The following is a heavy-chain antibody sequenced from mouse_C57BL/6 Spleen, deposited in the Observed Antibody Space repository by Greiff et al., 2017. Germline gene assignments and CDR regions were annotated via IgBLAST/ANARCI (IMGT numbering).Heavy chain of an antibody. Sequence: VQLQQSGPGLVKPGASVKISCKASGYSFTSYYIHWVKQRPGQGLGWIGWIYPGSGNTKYNEKFKGKATLTADTSSSTAYMQLSSLASADSAVYYCARGIYYYGSSYADFDYWGQGTTLTVSS. D-gene: IGHD1-1*01. V-gene: IGHV1-66*01. CDR1: GYSFTSYY. CDR3: ARGIYYYGSSYADFDY. J-gene: IGHJ2*01. CDR2: IYPGSGNT.